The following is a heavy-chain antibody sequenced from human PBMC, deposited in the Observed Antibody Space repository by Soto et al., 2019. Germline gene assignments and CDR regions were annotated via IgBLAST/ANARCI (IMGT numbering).Heavy chain of an antibody. D-gene: IGHD2-2*01. CDR3: ARELRSGRVVPAAGYYYYYGMDV. V-gene: IGHV1-2*04. J-gene: IGHJ6*02. CDR1: GYTFTGYY. Sequence: ASVKVSCKASGYTFTGYYMHWVRQAPGQGLEWMGWINPNSGGTNYAQKFQGWVTMTRDTSASTAYMELSSLRSEDTAVYYCARELRSGRVVPAAGYYYYYGMDVWGQGTTVTVSS. CDR2: INPNSGGT.